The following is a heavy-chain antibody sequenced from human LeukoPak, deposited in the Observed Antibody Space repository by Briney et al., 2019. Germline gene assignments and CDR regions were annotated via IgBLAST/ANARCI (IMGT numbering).Heavy chain of an antibody. CDR3: AKDLSYGLDV. CDR2: ISGGGGST. J-gene: IGHJ6*02. CDR1: GFTFSSYA. D-gene: IGHD2/OR15-2a*01. V-gene: IGHV3-23*01. Sequence: GGSLRLSCAASGFTFSSYAMSWVRQAPGKGLEWVSDISGGGGSTYYADSVKGRFTISRDNSKNTLYLQMNSLRAEDTAVYYCAKDLSYGLDVWGQGTTVTVSS.